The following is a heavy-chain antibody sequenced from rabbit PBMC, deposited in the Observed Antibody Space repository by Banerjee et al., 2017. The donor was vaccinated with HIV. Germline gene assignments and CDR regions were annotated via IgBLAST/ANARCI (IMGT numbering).Heavy chain of an antibody. V-gene: IGHV1S45*01. CDR3: ARDLAGVIGWNFGL. Sequence: QEQLEESGGDLVKPEGSLTLTCKASGSDISSNAMCWVRQAPGKGLEWIACMNTISGDTVYATWAKGRFTISKASWTTVTLQMTSLTAADTASYFCARDLAGVIGWNFGLWGQGTLVTVS. CDR1: GSDISSNA. D-gene: IGHD4-1*01. CDR2: MNTISGDT. J-gene: IGHJ4*01.